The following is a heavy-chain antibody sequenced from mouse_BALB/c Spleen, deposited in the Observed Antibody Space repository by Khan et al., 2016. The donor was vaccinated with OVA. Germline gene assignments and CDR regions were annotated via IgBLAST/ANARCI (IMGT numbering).Heavy chain of an antibody. CDR1: GYSFTSYL. CDR2: IYPGNSDT. Sequence: VQLQQSGTVLARPGASVKMSCKASGYSFTSYLIHWVKQRPGQGLEWIGDIYPGNSDTTYNQKFKDKATLTAGTSANTAYMELSSLTNEDSPVYYCARGGSSSCAYWGQGTLVTVSA. V-gene: IGHV1-5*01. CDR3: ARGGSSSCAY. J-gene: IGHJ3*01. D-gene: IGHD1-3*01.